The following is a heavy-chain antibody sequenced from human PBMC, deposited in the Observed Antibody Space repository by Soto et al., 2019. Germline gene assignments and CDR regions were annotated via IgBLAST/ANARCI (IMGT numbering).Heavy chain of an antibody. Sequence: GESLKISCKGSGYSFTSYWIGWVRQMPGKGLEWMGIIYPGDSVTRYSPSFQGQVTISADKSISTAYLQWSSLKASDTAMYYCARLTYYYGSGSFPPFDYWGQGTLVTVSS. CDR3: ARLTYYYGSGSFPPFDY. V-gene: IGHV5-51*01. CDR1: GYSFTSYW. D-gene: IGHD3-10*01. J-gene: IGHJ4*02. CDR2: IYPGDSVT.